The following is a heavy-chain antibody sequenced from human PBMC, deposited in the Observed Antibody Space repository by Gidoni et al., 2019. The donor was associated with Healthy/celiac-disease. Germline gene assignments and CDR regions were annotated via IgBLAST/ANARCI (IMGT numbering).Heavy chain of an antibody. J-gene: IGHJ4*02. CDR3: ARDPGDLWSFDY. Sequence: QVQLVQSGAEVKKPGASVKVSCKASGSTFTSYYMHWVRQAPGQGLEWMGRINPSGGSTSYSQKFQGRVTMTRDTSTSTVYMELSSLRSEDTAVYYCARDPGDLWSFDYWGQGTLVTVSS. V-gene: IGHV1-46*01. CDR1: GSTFTSYY. D-gene: IGHD3-10*01. CDR2: INPSGGST.